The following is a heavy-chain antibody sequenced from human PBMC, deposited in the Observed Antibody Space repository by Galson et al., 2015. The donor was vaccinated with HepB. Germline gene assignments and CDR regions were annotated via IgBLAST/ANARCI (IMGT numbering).Heavy chain of an antibody. V-gene: IGHV3-74*01. Sequence: SLRLSCAASGFTFSSYWMHWVRQAPGKGLVWVSRINSDGSSTSYADSVKGRFTISRDNAKNTLYLQMNSLRAEDAAVYYCAREDSGYDLRVHNYYGMDVWGQGTTVTVSS. J-gene: IGHJ6*02. D-gene: IGHD5-12*01. CDR3: AREDSGYDLRVHNYYGMDV. CDR2: INSDGSST. CDR1: GFTFSSYW.